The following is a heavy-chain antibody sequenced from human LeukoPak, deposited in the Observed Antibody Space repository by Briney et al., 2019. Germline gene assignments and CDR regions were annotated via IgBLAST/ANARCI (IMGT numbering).Heavy chain of an antibody. J-gene: IGHJ5*02. CDR2: ISGSGGST. D-gene: IGHD3-16*01. CDR1: GFTFSSYA. V-gene: IGHV3-23*01. CDR3: AREDPYLT. Sequence: VGSLRLSCAASGFTFSSYAMSWVRQAPGKGLEWVSSISGSGGSTHYADSVKGRFTISRDNFKSTLYLQMNGLRAEDTAVYNCAREDPYLTWGQGTLVTVSS.